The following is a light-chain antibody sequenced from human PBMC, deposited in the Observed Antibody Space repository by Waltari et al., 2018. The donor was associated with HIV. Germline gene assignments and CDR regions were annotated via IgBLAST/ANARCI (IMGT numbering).Light chain of an antibody. J-gene: IGLJ3*02. Sequence: QSALTQFASISGSPGQSITLSCPGDPSVVANLDLVSWYQQHPGKAPKLLMYEVTKRPSGVSNRFSGSKSGSTASLTISGLQSDDEAVYYCCSYAGSNSWVFGGGTRLTIL. CDR1: PSVVANLDL. V-gene: IGLV2-23*02. CDR3: CSYAGSNSWV. CDR2: EVT.